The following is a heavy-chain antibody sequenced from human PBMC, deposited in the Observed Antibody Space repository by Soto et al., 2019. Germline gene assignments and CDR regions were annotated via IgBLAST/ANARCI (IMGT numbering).Heavy chain of an antibody. CDR3: ATGWFGPDV. V-gene: IGHV3-74*01. D-gene: IGHD3-10*01. J-gene: IGHJ6*04. CDR1: GFTLSGRS. Sequence: EVQLVESGGGLVQPGGSLRLSCAASGFTLSGRSMHWVRQAPGKGLVWVSGIDNAGTDSTYADSVKGRFTSSRDNAKNMLYLQMNSLRVEDTAVYYCATGWFGPDVWGKVTTVTVSS. CDR2: IDNAGTDS.